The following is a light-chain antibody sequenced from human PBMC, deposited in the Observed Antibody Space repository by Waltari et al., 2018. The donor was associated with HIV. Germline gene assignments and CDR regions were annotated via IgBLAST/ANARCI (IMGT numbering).Light chain of an antibody. J-gene: IGKJ2*01. Sequence: EIALTQSPGTLSLSPGERATLSCRASQSVTSSYLAWYQQKPGQAPRLLIYGASSRATDIPDRFSGSGSGTDFTLTIRRLEPEDSAVYCCQQYGTSPYTFGLGTKLDI. CDR2: GAS. CDR3: QQYGTSPYT. CDR1: QSVTSSY. V-gene: IGKV3-20*01.